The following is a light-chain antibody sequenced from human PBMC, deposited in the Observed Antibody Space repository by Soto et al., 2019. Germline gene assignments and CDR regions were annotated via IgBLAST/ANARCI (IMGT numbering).Light chain of an antibody. Sequence: EIVLTQSPGTLSLSPGGRATLSCRASQSVSSSYLAWFQRRPGQAPRLLIYGASSRATGIPDRFSGSGSGTDFTLTISRLEPEDLGMYYCQKYGNSPRTFGQGTKVEIK. CDR2: GAS. J-gene: IGKJ1*01. CDR1: QSVSSSY. V-gene: IGKV3-20*01. CDR3: QKYGNSPRT.